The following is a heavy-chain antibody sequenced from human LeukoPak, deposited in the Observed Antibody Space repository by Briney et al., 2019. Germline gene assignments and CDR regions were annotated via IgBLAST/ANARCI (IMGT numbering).Heavy chain of an antibody. J-gene: IGHJ4*02. CDR1: GGSISSYY. CDR2: IYYSGST. CDR3: ARDNGGCSGGSCYPFDY. Sequence: SETLSLTCTVSGGSISSYYWSWIRQPPGKGLEWIGYIYYSGSTNYNPSLKSRVTLSVDTSKNQFSLKLSSVTAADTAVYYCARDNGGCSGGSCYPFDYWGQGTLVTVSS. D-gene: IGHD2-15*01. V-gene: IGHV4-59*01.